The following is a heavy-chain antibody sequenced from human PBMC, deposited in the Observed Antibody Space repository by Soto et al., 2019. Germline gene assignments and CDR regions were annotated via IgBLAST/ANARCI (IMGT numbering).Heavy chain of an antibody. Sequence: ASGKVSCKASGYTVTVYYMHCVRQAPGQVLEWMGWINPKSGGTMYPQKFQGRVTMTWDTSISTAYMALTRLRSDDTAVYYCARDLAKGGGSAGFDYWGQGTLVTVSS. V-gene: IGHV1-2*02. CDR1: GYTVTVYY. CDR2: INPKSGGT. D-gene: IGHD1-26*01. CDR3: ARDLAKGGGSAGFDY. J-gene: IGHJ4*02.